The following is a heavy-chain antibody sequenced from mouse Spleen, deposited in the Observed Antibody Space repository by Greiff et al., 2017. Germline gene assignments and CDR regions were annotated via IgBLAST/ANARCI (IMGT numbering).Heavy chain of an antibody. CDR3: ARCTDYRYPGAMDY. V-gene: IGHV1-69*01. CDR2: IDPSDSYT. CDR1: GYTFTSYW. D-gene: IGHD2-14*01. Sequence: QVQLQQPGAELVMPGASVKLSCKASGYTFTSYWMHWVKQRPGQGLEWIGEIDPSDSYTNYNQKFKGKATLTVDKSSSTAYMQLSSLTSEDSAVYYCARCTDYRYPGAMDYWGQGTSVTVSS. J-gene: IGHJ4*01.